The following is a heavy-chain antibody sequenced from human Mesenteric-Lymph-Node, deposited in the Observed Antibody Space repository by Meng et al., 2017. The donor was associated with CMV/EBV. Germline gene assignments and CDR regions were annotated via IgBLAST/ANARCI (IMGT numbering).Heavy chain of an antibody. D-gene: IGHD6-6*01. CDR2: IYPGDSDT. CDR1: GYSFTSYW. Sequence: GESLKISCKGSGYSFTSYWIGWVRQMPGKGLEWMGIIYPGDSDTRYSPSFQGRVTISADKSISTAYLQWSSLKASDTAMYYCARQMAGIAARPGSGTYYYYYGMDVWGQGTTVTVSS. V-gene: IGHV5-51*01. J-gene: IGHJ6*02. CDR3: ARQMAGIAARPGSGTYYYYYGMDV.